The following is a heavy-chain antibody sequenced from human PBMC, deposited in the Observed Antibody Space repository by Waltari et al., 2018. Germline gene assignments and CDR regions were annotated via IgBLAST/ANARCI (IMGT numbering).Heavy chain of an antibody. CDR2: ISLDGNEK. V-gene: IGHV3-30*18. J-gene: IGHJ4*02. CDR1: GFRFSNYG. D-gene: IGHD5-12*01. Sequence: QVQLVESGGGVVQPGRSLRLSCTSSGFRFSNYGMHWVRQAPGKGLGWVARISLDGNEKHYADSVKGRLTVSRDNSKNTLVLQLNSLRAEDTAVYYCAKELYPGYARRLFDYWGQGTLVTVSS. CDR3: AKELYPGYARRLFDY.